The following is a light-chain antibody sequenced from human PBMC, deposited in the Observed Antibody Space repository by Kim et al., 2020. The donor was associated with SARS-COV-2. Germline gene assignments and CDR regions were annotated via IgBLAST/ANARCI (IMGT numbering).Light chain of an antibody. CDR3: LQYKSYPLT. Sequence: TSGGDRVTLTWRTSQGIGSDLLWFQQKPGKVPKRLIYDASRLQSGVPSRFSGSGSGTEFTLTISGLQPEDFATYYCLQYKSYPLTFGGGTKVDIK. CDR1: QGIGSD. V-gene: IGKV1-17*03. CDR2: DAS. J-gene: IGKJ4*01.